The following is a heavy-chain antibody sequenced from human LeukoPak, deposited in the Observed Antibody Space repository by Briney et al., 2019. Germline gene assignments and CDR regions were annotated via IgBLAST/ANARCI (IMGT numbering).Heavy chain of an antibody. J-gene: IGHJ6*03. CDR2: INPNTGGT. CDR3: ASSVGYNRAGYYYYLDF. D-gene: IGHD5-24*01. CDR1: GYTLTGSY. V-gene: IGHV1-2*02. Sequence: ASVKVSCKASGYTLTGSYMHWVRQAPGQGLEWMGWINPNTGGTNYAQKFQGRVTMTWDTSISTAYMGLSSLRSDDTAVYYWASSVGYNRAGYYYYLDFWGKGTTVTVSS.